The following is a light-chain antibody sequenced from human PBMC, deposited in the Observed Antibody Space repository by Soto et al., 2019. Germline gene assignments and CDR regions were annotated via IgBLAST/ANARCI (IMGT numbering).Light chain of an antibody. CDR1: QSISNY. CDR2: DAS. V-gene: IGKV1-33*01. Sequence: DIHMTPSPSSLSASVGDRVTITCRASQSISNYLNWYQQKPGRAPKLLIYDASNLEAGVPSRFRGSGSGTDFTFTISRLQPEDIATYYCQQYENLPTFGQGTRLEIK. CDR3: QQYENLPT. J-gene: IGKJ5*01.